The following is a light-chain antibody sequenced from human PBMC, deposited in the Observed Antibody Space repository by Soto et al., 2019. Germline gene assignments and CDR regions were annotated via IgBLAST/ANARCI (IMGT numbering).Light chain of an antibody. CDR3: LQYRSWPRT. J-gene: IGKJ1*01. V-gene: IGKV3-15*01. CDR2: GAT. CDR1: QKVLSD. Sequence: EILLTQSPATLSVSPGETATLSCRASQKVLSDLAWYQQKPAQATRLLVYGATTRATDAPAKFRGSGSGTEFSLTISRLQSEDYGPYSCLQYRSWPRTFGQGSKGEI.